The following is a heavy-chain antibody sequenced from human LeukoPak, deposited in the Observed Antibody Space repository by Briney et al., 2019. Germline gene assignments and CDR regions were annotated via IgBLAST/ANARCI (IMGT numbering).Heavy chain of an antibody. CDR1: GFTFSSYW. D-gene: IGHD2-15*01. Sequence: GGSLRLSCAASGFTFSSYWMSWVRQAPGKGLEWVANIKQDGSEKYYVDSVKGRFTISRDNAKNSLYLQMNSLRAEDTAVYYCGRVSESLVNGGVSWSFDNWGQGTLVTVSS. CDR2: IKQDGSEK. J-gene: IGHJ4*02. V-gene: IGHV3-7*03. CDR3: GRVSESLVNGGVSWSFDN.